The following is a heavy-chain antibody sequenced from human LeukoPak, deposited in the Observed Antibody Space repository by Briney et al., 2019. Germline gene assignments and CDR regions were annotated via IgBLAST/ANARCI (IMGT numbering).Heavy chain of an antibody. Sequence: ASVKVSCKASGYTFTNYGIIWVRQAPGQGLEWMGWINTYNGNTNYVQKLQGRVTVTTDTSTSTVYMELRSLRSDDTALYYCAGTSRTIFGVDHDAFDIWGQGTMVTVSS. D-gene: IGHD3-3*01. CDR1: GYTFTNYG. CDR2: INTYNGNT. CDR3: AGTSRTIFGVDHDAFDI. J-gene: IGHJ3*02. V-gene: IGHV1-18*01.